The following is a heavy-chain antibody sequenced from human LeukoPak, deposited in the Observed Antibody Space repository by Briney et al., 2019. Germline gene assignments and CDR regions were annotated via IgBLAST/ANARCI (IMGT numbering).Heavy chain of an antibody. CDR3: ARVSYGYYY. D-gene: IGHD5-18*01. J-gene: IGHJ4*02. Sequence: SSVKVSCKASGGTFSSYTISWVRQAPGQGLEWMGRFIPILGIANYAQKFQGRVTITADKSTSTAYMELSSLRSEDTAVYFCARVSYGYYYWGQGTLVTVSS. CDR1: GGTFSSYT. CDR2: FIPILGIA. V-gene: IGHV1-69*02.